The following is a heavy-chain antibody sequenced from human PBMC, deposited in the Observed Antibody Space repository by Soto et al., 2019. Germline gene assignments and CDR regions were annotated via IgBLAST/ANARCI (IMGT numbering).Heavy chain of an antibody. V-gene: IGHV4-4*07. D-gene: IGHD1-26*01. CDR3: ARSGGSFNLDY. J-gene: IGHJ4*02. CDR2: IFSSGST. Sequence: PSETLSLTCTVSGGSINTFYWSWVRQPAGKGLEWIGRIFSSGSTKYNPSLKSRVTMSEDTSKNQFSLNLISVTAADTAVYYCARSGGSFNLDYWGLGTLVTVSS. CDR1: GGSINTFY.